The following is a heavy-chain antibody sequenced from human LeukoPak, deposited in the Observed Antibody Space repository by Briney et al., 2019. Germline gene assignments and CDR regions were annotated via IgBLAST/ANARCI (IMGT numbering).Heavy chain of an antibody. D-gene: IGHD5-24*01. CDR1: GYSISSGHY. CDR2: IYHSGST. Sequence: SETLSLTCAVSGYSISSGHYWGWIRQPPGKGLEWIGSIYHSGSTYYNPSLKSRVTISVDTSKNQFSLKLSSVTAADTAVYYCARLRWLQSIDYWGQETLVTVSS. CDR3: ARLRWLQSIDY. V-gene: IGHV4-38-2*01. J-gene: IGHJ4*02.